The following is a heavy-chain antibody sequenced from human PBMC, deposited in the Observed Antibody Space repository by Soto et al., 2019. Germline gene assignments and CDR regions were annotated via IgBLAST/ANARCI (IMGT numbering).Heavy chain of an antibody. D-gene: IGHD3-22*01. CDR3: AREPNDSSGGGWFDP. J-gene: IGHJ5*02. CDR2: TYYRSKWYN. CDR1: GDSVSSNSAA. V-gene: IGHV6-1*01. Sequence: SQTLSLPCAISGDSVSSNSAAWNWLRQSPSRGLEWLGRTYYRSKWYNDYAVSVKSRITINPDTSKNQFSLQLNSVTPEDTAVYYCAREPNDSSGGGWFDPWGQGTLVTVSS.